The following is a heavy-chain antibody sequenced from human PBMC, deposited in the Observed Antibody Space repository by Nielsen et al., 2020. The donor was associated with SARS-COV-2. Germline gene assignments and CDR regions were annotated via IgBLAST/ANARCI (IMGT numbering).Heavy chain of an antibody. CDR2: ISSNSSYI. V-gene: IGHV3-21*01. CDR1: GFTFSNSD. J-gene: IGHJ6*02. D-gene: IGHD2-2*02. CDR3: ARGDIVVVPAAINYYGMDV. Sequence: GESLKISCAASGFTFSNSDMNWVRQAPGKGLEWVSSISSNSSYIYYADSVKGRFTISRDNAKNSLYLQMNSLRAEDTAVYYCARGDIVVVPAAINYYGMDVWGQGTTVTVSS.